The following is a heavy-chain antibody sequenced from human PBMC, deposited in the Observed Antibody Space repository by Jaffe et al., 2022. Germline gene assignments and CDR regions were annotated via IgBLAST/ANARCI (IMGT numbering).Heavy chain of an antibody. J-gene: IGHJ4*02. CDR1: GFTFGDYA. V-gene: IGHV3-49*04. Sequence: EVQLVESGGGLVQPGRSLRLSCTASGFTFGDYAMSWVRQAPGKGLEWVGFIRSKAYGGTTEYAASVKGRFTISRDDSKSIAYLQMNSLKTEDTAVYYCTRADVLLWFGEFEPLDYWGQGTLVTVSS. CDR2: IRSKAYGGTT. D-gene: IGHD3-10*01. CDR3: TRADVLLWFGEFEPLDY.